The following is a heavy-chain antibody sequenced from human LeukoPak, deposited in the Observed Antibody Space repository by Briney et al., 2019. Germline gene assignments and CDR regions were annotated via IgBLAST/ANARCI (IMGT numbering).Heavy chain of an antibody. D-gene: IGHD3-10*01. V-gene: IGHV4-39*01. CDR2: IHDSGST. CDR3: ASLYFYGSGSFPNY. CDR1: GCSISTRYYY. Sequence: SETLSLTCAVSGCSISTRYYYWGWIRQPPGKGLEWIGTIHDSGSTYYSPSLKSQVTISVDTSNNQFSLKLSSVTAGDTAVYYCASLYFYGSGSFPNYWGQGILITVSA. J-gene: IGHJ4*02.